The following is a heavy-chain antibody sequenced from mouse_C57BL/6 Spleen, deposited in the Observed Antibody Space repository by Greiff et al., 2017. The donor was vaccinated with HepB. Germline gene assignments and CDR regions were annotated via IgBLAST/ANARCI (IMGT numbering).Heavy chain of an antibody. V-gene: IGHV1-22*01. J-gene: IGHJ2*01. CDR3: ARYYYGSSSFDY. Sequence: EVQLQQSGPELVKPGASVKMSCKASGYTFPDYNMHWVKQSHGKSLEWIGYINPNNGGTSYNQKFKGKATLTVNKSSSTAYMELRSLTSEDSAVYYCARYYYGSSSFDYWGQGSTLTVSS. D-gene: IGHD1-1*01. CDR2: INPNNGGT. CDR1: GYTFPDYN.